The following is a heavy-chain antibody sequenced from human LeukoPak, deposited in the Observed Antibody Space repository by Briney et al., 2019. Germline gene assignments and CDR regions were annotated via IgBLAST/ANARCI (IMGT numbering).Heavy chain of an antibody. J-gene: IGHJ5*02. CDR1: GYTFTGYY. CDR2: INPNSGGT. Sequence: ASVKVSCKASGYTFTGYYMHWVRQAPGQGLEWMGWINPNSGGTNYAQKFQGRVTMTRDTSISTAYMELSRLRSDDTAVYYCARYLGPMVRGVIIRYNWFDPWGQGTLVTVSS. V-gene: IGHV1-2*02. D-gene: IGHD3-10*01. CDR3: ARYLGPMVRGVIIRYNWFDP.